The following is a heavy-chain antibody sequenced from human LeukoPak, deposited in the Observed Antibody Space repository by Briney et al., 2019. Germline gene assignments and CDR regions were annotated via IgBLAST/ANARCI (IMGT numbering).Heavy chain of an antibody. CDR1: GFTFSSYA. Sequence: PGGSLRLSCAASGFTFSSYAMHWVRQALGKGLEYVSAISSNGGSTYYANSVKGRFTISRDNSKNTLYLQMGSLRAEDMAVYYCARVTYSSSWYLHDYWGQGTLVTVSS. J-gene: IGHJ4*02. D-gene: IGHD6-13*01. V-gene: IGHV3-64*01. CDR2: ISSNGGST. CDR3: ARVTYSSSWYLHDY.